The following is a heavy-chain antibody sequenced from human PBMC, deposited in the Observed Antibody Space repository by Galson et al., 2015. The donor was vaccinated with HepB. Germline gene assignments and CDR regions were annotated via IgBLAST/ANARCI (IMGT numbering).Heavy chain of an antibody. CDR1: GYTFTSYD. CDR3: ARMAVPNYYDSSALAG. D-gene: IGHD3-22*01. V-gene: IGHV1-8*01. CDR2: MNPNSGNT. J-gene: IGHJ4*02. Sequence: SVKVSCKASGYTFTSYDINWVRQATGQGLEWMGWMNPNSGNTGYAQKFQGRVTMTRNTSISTAYMELSSLRSEDTAVYYCARMAVPNYYDSSALAGWGQGTLVTVSS.